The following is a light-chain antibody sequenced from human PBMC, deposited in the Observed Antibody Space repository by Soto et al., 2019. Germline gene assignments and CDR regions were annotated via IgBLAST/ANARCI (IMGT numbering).Light chain of an antibody. Sequence: QSALTQPASVSGSPGRSVTISCTGTSSDDGDFNYVSWYQHLPGRAPKLIIYDVTNRPSGISYRFSASKSGRTASLTISGLQAEDEDDYYCSSYSSSTTHVVFGGGTKLTVL. CDR1: SSDDGDFNY. J-gene: IGLJ2*01. V-gene: IGLV2-14*03. CDR2: DVT. CDR3: SSYSSSTTHVV.